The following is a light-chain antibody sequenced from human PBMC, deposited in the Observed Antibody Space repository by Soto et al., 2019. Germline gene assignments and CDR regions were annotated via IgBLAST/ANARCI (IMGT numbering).Light chain of an antibody. CDR3: QQYKNWPL. Sequence: EIVLPQSPGTLSLSPRERVTLSFRTSHSVNSHVAWYQQKPGQAPRLLLYGASTRATGIPVRFSGSGFGTEFTLTISSLQSEDFAVYYCQQYKNWPLFGQGTRLEI. J-gene: IGKJ5*01. CDR1: HSVNSH. V-gene: IGKV3-15*01. CDR2: GAS.